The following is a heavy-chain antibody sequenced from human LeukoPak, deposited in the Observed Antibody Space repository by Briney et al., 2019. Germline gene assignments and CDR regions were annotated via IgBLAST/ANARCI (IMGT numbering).Heavy chain of an antibody. J-gene: IGHJ4*02. CDR2: ISYDGSNK. D-gene: IGHD5-24*01. Sequence: GGSLRLSCAASGFTFSSYAMHWVRQAPGKGLEWVAVISYDGSNKYYADSVKGRFTISRDNSKNTLYLQMNSLRAEDTAVYYCAREGLGRDGYRGYFDYWGQGTLVTVSS. V-gene: IGHV3-30-3*01. CDR1: GFTFSSYA. CDR3: AREGLGRDGYRGYFDY.